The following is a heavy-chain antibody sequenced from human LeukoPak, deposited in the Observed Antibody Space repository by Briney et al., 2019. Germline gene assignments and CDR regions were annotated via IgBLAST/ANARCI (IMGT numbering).Heavy chain of an antibody. Sequence: PGGSLRLSCAASGFTFDDYAMHWVRQAPGKGLEWVSGISWSSGSIVYADSVKGRFTISRDNAKNSLYLQMNSLRAEDTALYYCAKDIRLAIAAAGSALDYWGQGTLVTVSS. D-gene: IGHD6-13*01. CDR3: AKDIRLAIAAAGSALDY. CDR2: ISWSSGSI. J-gene: IGHJ4*02. V-gene: IGHV3-9*01. CDR1: GFTFDDYA.